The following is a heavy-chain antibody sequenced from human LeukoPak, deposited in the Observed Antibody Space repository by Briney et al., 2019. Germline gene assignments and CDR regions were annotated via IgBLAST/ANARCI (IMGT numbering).Heavy chain of an antibody. CDR3: TAVRWSGSFDY. J-gene: IGHJ4*02. CDR1: GFTFSSYA. CDR2: IKSKDVGGTT. V-gene: IGHV3-15*01. D-gene: IGHD1-26*01. Sequence: GGSLRLSCAASGFTFSSYAMSWVRQAPGKGLEWVARIKSKDVGGTTDYAPPVRGRFTISTDESKSTAYPQMNSLKIEDTAVYYCTAVRWSGSFDYWGPGTLVTVSS.